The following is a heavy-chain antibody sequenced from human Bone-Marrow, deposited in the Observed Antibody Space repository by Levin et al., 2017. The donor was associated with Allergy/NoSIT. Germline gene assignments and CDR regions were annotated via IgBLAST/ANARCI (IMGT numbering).Heavy chain of an antibody. D-gene: IGHD5-18*01. V-gene: IGHV4-59*08. CDR3: ARHAGPIHLWLMDY. Sequence: SETLSLTCTVSGGSISTYYWSRIRQPPGKGLEWIGYVYYSGSTNYNPSLKSRVTMSVDTSKNHFSLKLSSVTAADTALYYCARHAGPIHLWLMDYWGQGTLVTVSS. CDR2: VYYSGST. J-gene: IGHJ4*02. CDR1: GGSISTYY.